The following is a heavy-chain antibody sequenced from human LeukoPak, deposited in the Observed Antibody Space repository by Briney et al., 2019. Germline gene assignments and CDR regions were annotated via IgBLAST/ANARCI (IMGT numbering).Heavy chain of an antibody. Sequence: GGSLRLSCAASGFTFSSYAMSWVRQAPGKELEWVSAISGSGGSTYYADSVKGRFTISRDNSKNTLYLQMNSLRAEDTAVYYCAKRVAYYYYGMDVWGQGTTVTVSS. J-gene: IGHJ6*02. CDR2: ISGSGGST. V-gene: IGHV3-23*01. CDR1: GFTFSSYA. CDR3: AKRVAYYYYGMDV. D-gene: IGHD2-15*01.